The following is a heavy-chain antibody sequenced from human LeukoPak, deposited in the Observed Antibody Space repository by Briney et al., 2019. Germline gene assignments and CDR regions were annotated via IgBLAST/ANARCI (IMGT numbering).Heavy chain of an antibody. V-gene: IGHV1-8*01. Sequence: ASVKVSCKASGYTFTSYDINWVRQATGQGLKWMGWMNPNSGNTGYAQKFQGRVTMTRNTSISTAYMELSSLRSEDTAVYYCVVVPVASWFDPWGQGTLVTVSS. D-gene: IGHD2-2*01. CDR3: VVVPVASWFDP. CDR2: MNPNSGNT. J-gene: IGHJ5*02. CDR1: GYTFTSYD.